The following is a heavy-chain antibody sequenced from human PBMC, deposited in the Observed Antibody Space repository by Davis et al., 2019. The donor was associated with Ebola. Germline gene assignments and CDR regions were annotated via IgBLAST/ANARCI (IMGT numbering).Heavy chain of an antibody. J-gene: IGHJ4*02. V-gene: IGHV3-30-3*01. CDR3: ARDNGVVGAILGY. CDR2: ISYDGSNK. CDR1: GFIFRNYV. D-gene: IGHD1-26*01. Sequence: GESLKISCETSGFIFRNYVMSWVRQAPGKGLEWVAVISYDGSNKYYADSVKGRFTISRDNSKNTLYLQMNSLRAEDTAVYYCARDNGVVGAILGYWGQGTLVTVSS.